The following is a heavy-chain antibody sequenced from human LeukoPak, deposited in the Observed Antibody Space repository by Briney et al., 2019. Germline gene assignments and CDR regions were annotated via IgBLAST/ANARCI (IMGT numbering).Heavy chain of an antibody. CDR2: ISYDGSNK. D-gene: IGHD3-10*01. CDR1: GFTFSSYA. CDR3: ARDMGSGEFDY. J-gene: IGHJ4*02. Sequence: GGSLRLSCAASGFTFSSYAMHWVRQAPGKGLEWVAVISYDGSNKYYADSVKGRFTISRDNSKNTLYLQMNSLRAEDTAAYYCARDMGSGEFDYWGQGTLVTVSS. V-gene: IGHV3-30*04.